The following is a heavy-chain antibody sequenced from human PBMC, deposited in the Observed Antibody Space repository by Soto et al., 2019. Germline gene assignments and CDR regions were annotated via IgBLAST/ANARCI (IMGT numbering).Heavy chain of an antibody. CDR1: GFTSSNYW. CDR3: ARGRSGWYWYFDL. J-gene: IGHJ2*01. CDR2: LNSDGSTT. D-gene: IGHD6-19*01. V-gene: IGHV3-74*01. Sequence: EVQLVESGGGLVQPGGSLRLSCAASGFTSSNYWMHWVRQAPGKGLVWVSRLNSDGSTTSYADSVKGRFTISRDNAKNTLDLQMNSLRAEDTAVYYCARGRSGWYWYFDLWGRGTLVTVSS.